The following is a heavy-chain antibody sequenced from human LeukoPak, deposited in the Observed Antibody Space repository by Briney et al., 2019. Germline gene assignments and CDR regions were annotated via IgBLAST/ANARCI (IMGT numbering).Heavy chain of an antibody. Sequence: AESLKISCKGSGYSFISYCIVWVRQMPAKDLVGMGIIYTGDSDTRYSPSFQSPGTISADNSISTAYLQWSSQKGSDTAMYYCERLLSSGYYPYYFDYWGQGTLVTVSS. V-gene: IGHV5-51*01. CDR3: ERLLSSGYYPYYFDY. D-gene: IGHD3-22*01. CDR2: IYTGDSDT. CDR1: GYSFISYC. J-gene: IGHJ4*02.